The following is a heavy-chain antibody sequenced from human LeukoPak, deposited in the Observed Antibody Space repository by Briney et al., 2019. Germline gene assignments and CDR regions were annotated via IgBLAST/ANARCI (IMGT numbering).Heavy chain of an antibody. Sequence: ASVKVSCKASGYTFTSYGISWVRQAPGQGLEWMGWISAYNGNTNYAQKLQGRVTMTTDTSTSTAYMELRSLGSDDTAVYYCARDAKDIVVVPAALSPWGQGTLVTVSS. CDR1: GYTFTSYG. CDR3: ARDAKDIVVVPAALSP. D-gene: IGHD2-2*01. V-gene: IGHV1-18*01. J-gene: IGHJ5*02. CDR2: ISAYNGNT.